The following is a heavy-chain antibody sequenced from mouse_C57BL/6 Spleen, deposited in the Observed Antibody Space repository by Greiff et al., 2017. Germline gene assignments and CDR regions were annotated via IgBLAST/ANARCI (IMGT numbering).Heavy chain of an antibody. D-gene: IGHD3-1*01. CDR3: TTSAWSGDY. Sequence: GQLHLSGAELVRPGASVKLSCTASGFNIKDDYMHWVKQRPEQGLEWIGWIDPENGDTEYASKFQGKATITADTSSNTAYMQISSLTSEGTAVYYCTTSAWSGDYWGQGTTLTVSS. J-gene: IGHJ2*01. CDR2: IDPENGDT. V-gene: IGHV14-4*01. CDR1: GFNIKDDY.